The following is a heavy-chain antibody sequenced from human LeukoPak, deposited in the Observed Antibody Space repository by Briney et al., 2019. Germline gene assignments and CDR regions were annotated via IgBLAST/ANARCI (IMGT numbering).Heavy chain of an antibody. J-gene: IGHJ5*02. CDR2: IWPGDSDT. CDR3: ARRVTMVRGALNWFDP. V-gene: IGHV5-51*01. D-gene: IGHD3-10*01. CDR1: GYSFSDFW. Sequence: GESLKISCKGSGYSFSDFWIVWVRQMPGKGLEWMGIIWPGDSDTRYSPSFQGQVTISADKSNSTAYLQWSSLKASDTAMYYCARRVTMVRGALNWFDPWGQGTLVTVSS.